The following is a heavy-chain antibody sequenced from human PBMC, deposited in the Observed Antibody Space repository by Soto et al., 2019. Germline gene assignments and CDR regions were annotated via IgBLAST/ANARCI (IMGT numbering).Heavy chain of an antibody. CDR1: GFTFSTYA. D-gene: IGHD5-18*01. CDR2: LTNTGDST. Sequence: EVQLLESGGALVQPGGSLRLSCAASGFTFSTYAMTWVRQAPGKGLEWVASLTNTGDSTHYPDSVKGRFTISRDNSKNTMYVQMSSLRAEDTAVYYCARGGPRDGYRDLDYWGQGTQVTVSS. J-gene: IGHJ4*02. V-gene: IGHV3-23*01. CDR3: ARGGPRDGYRDLDY.